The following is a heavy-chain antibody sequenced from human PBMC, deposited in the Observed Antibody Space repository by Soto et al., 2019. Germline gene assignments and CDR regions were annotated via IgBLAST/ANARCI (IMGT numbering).Heavy chain of an antibody. V-gene: IGHV3-7*01. Sequence: GGSLRLSCAASGFTFSSYWMSWVRQAPGKGLEWVANIKQDGSEKYYVDSVKGRFTISRDNAKNSLYLQMNSLRAEDTAVYYCARVNPDYDFWSGYYLDYWGQGTLVTVSS. D-gene: IGHD3-3*01. CDR1: GFTFSSYW. J-gene: IGHJ4*02. CDR3: ARVNPDYDFWSGYYLDY. CDR2: IKQDGSEK.